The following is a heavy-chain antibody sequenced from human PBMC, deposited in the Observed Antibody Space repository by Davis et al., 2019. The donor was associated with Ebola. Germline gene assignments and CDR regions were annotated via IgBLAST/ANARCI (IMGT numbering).Heavy chain of an antibody. CDR1: GGSISPYY. Sequence: GSLRLSCTVSGGSISPYYWSWIRQPPGKGLEWIGYIYYSGSTKYNLSLKGRVAISVDTSKNQYSLKLSSVTAADTAVYYCARSYGAAPFGSWGQGTLVTVPS. D-gene: IGHD4/OR15-4a*01. CDR2: IYYSGST. J-gene: IGHJ4*02. CDR3: ARSYGAAPFGS. V-gene: IGHV4-59*01.